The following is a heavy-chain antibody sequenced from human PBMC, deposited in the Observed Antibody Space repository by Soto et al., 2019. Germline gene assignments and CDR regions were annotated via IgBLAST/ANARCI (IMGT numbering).Heavy chain of an antibody. CDR2: IIPIFGTA. Sequence: QVQLVQSGAEVKKPGSSVKVSCKASGGTFSRYAISWVRQAPGQELEWMGGIIPIFGTANYAQKFQGRVTITADESTSTAYMELSSLRSEDTAVYYCSRDHGRRWLQFEWGQGTLVTVSS. CDR1: GGTFSRYA. V-gene: IGHV1-69*01. CDR3: SRDHGRRWLQFE. D-gene: IGHD5-12*01. J-gene: IGHJ4*02.